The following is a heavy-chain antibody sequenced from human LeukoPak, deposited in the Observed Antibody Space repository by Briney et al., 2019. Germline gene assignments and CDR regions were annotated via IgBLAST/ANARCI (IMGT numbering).Heavy chain of an antibody. CDR1: GFTFSYYW. V-gene: IGHV3-7*01. CDR3: ARAQFDVDSSSHFDY. D-gene: IGHD6-6*01. J-gene: IGHJ4*02. Sequence: GGSLRLSCAASGFTFSYYWMSWVRQAPGKGLEWVATIKQGGSENYYVDSVKGRFTISRDNAQNSLYLQMNSLRAEDTAVYYCARAQFDVDSSSHFDYWGQETLVTVSS. CDR2: IKQGGSEN.